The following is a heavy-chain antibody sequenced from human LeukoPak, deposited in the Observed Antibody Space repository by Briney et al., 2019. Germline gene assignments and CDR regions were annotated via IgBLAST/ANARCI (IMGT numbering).Heavy chain of an antibody. Sequence: GGSLRLSCAASGFTVSSNYMSWVRQAPGKGLEWVSVIYSGGSTYYADSVKGRFTISRDNSKNTLYLQMNSLRAEDTAVYYCARGPADFWTTPDYWGQGTLVTVSS. D-gene: IGHD3-3*01. CDR3: ARGPADFWTTPDY. J-gene: IGHJ4*02. CDR2: IYSGGST. V-gene: IGHV3-53*01. CDR1: GFTVSSNY.